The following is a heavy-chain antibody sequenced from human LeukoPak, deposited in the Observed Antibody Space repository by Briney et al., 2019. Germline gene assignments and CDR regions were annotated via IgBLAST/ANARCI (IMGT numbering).Heavy chain of an antibody. Sequence: SETLSLTCTVSGGSISSHYWSWIRQPPGKGLEWIGYIYYSGSTNYNPSLRSRVTISVDTSKNQFSLKLSSVTAADTAVYYCARDRTPYYYGSGRAGWFDPWGQGTLVTVSS. D-gene: IGHD3-10*01. CDR1: GGSISSHY. V-gene: IGHV4-59*11. CDR2: IYYSGST. J-gene: IGHJ5*02. CDR3: ARDRTPYYYGSGRAGWFDP.